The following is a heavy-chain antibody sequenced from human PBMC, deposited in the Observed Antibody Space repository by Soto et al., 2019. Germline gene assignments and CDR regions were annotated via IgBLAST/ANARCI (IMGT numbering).Heavy chain of an antibody. J-gene: IGHJ3*02. CDR2: IWSDGIHK. CDR1: GFTFSYFG. V-gene: IGHV3-33*01. CDR3: VRERAPFDAFDI. Sequence: QVQLVESGGGVVQPGGSLRLSCAASGFTFSYFGMHWVRQAPGKGLEWVAVIWSDGIHKYYADSMKGRFTFSRDNSKNTLYLQMNSLTADDTAVYYCVRERAPFDAFDIWGQGTMVTVSS.